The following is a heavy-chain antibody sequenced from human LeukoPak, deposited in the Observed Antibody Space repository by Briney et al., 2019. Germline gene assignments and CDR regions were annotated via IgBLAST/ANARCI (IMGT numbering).Heavy chain of an antibody. J-gene: IGHJ4*02. V-gene: IGHV4-59*01. CDR3: AREGSGSYFDY. Sequence: SETLSLTCTVSGGSISSYYWSWIRQPPGKGLEWIGYIYYSGSTNYDPSLKSRVTISVDTSKNQFSLKLSSVTAADTAVYYCAREGSGSYFDYWGQGTLVTVSS. D-gene: IGHD1-26*01. CDR2: IYYSGST. CDR1: GGSISSYY.